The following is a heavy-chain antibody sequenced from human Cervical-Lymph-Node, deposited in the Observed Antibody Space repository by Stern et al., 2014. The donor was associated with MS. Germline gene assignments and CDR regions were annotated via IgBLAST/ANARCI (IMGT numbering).Heavy chain of an antibody. CDR3: ASRWSGTYYGQNWFDP. V-gene: IGHV4-31*03. D-gene: IGHD1-26*01. J-gene: IGHJ5*02. CDR2: IYNSGAT. Sequence: QVQLQESGPGLVKPSQTLSLTCTVSGDSITSGGHYWSWIRQHPGKGLEWIGYIYNSGATFYNPSLKGRVTISLDTSKNQFSLQLSSVTAADTAIYYCASRWSGTYYGQNWFDPWGQGILVTVST. CDR1: GDSITSGGHY.